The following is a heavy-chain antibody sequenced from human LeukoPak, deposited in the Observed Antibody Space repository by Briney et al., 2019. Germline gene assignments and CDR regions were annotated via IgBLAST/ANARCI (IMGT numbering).Heavy chain of an antibody. CDR2: IIPIFGTP. J-gene: IGHJ5*01. D-gene: IGHD4/OR15-4a*01. CDR3: ARGIVLTTSDWFDS. V-gene: IGHV1-69*06. Sequence: SVKVSCKASGGTFRNYSISWVRQAPGQGLEWMGGIIPIFGTPKYSQKFQGRVTITADKSTTTAYMELTSLISEDTALYFCARGIVLTTSDWFDSWGQGTLVTVSS. CDR1: GGTFRNYS.